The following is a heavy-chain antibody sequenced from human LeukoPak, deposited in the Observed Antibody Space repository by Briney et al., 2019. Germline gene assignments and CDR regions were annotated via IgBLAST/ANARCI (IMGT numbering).Heavy chain of an antibody. D-gene: IGHD2-2*02. V-gene: IGHV1-18*01. CDR2: SSAYNGDT. CDR3: ARGGGYCSSTSCYTLDY. Sequence: ASVKVSCKASGYTFTDFGISWVRQAPGQGLEWMGWSSAYNGDTKYAQKFQGRVTMTTDTSTSTAYMELSSLRSEDTAVYYCARGGGYCSSTSCYTLDYWGQGTLVTVSS. CDR1: GYTFTDFG. J-gene: IGHJ4*02.